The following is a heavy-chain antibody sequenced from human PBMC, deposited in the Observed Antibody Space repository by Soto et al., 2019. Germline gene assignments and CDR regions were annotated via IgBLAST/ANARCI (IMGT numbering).Heavy chain of an antibody. V-gene: IGHV1-18*01. CDR1: GSTFSTYG. J-gene: IGHJ5*02. Sequence: QVQLVQSGAEVKNPGASVKVSCKASGSTFSTYGISWVRQAPGQGLEWMGWIGVYNGNTNYAQKFQGRVTMTTDTSTSTAYMELRTLRSDDTAVYYCARDIGLTAVDCFDPWGQGTLVTVSS. CDR3: ARDIGLTAVDCFDP. D-gene: IGHD6-19*01. CDR2: IGVYNGNT.